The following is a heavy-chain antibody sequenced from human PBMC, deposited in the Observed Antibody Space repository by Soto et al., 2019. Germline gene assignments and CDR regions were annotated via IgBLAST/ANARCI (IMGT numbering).Heavy chain of an antibody. CDR3: ARDKDRQPLGGNYYYGIDV. CDR1: GGTFGNSA. CDR2: IMPIFPTP. V-gene: IGHV1-69*12. J-gene: IGHJ6*02. D-gene: IGHD3-3*02. Sequence: QVQLVQSGAEVKKPGSSVTVSCKASGGTFGNSAISWVRQAPGQGLEWMGGIMPIFPTPDYAQKVQGRVTITAVESTSTDYMELTRLRSEDTAVYYGARDKDRQPLGGNYYYGIDVWGQGTTVTVSS.